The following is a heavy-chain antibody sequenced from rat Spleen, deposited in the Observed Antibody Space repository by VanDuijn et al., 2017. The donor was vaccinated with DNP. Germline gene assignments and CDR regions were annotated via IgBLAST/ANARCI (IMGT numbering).Heavy chain of an antibody. CDR3: ARRNNYLDY. CDR2: ISPSGGST. V-gene: IGHV5-25*01. J-gene: IGHJ2*01. CDR1: GFTFSNYD. Sequence: EVQLVESGGGLVQPGRSLKLSCAASGFTFSNYDMAWVRQAPTKGLEWVASISPSGGSTYYRDSVKGRFTVSRDNAKSTLYLQMDSLRSEDTATYYCARRNNYLDYWGQGVMVTVSS.